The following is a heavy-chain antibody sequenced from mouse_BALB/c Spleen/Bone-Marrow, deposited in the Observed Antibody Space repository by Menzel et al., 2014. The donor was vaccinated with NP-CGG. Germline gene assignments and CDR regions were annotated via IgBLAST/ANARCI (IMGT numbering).Heavy chain of an antibody. CDR3: ARKDYFGYAAMDY. Sequence: DVKLVESGGGLVQPGGSRKLSCAASGFTFSSFGMHWVRQAPEKGLEWVAYISGGSSIIYYADTVKGRFTISRDNPEYTLFLQMTSLRSEDTAIYYCARKDYFGYAAMDYWGQGTSVTVSS. J-gene: IGHJ4*01. CDR1: GFTFSSFG. V-gene: IGHV5-17*02. CDR2: ISGGSSII. D-gene: IGHD1-2*01.